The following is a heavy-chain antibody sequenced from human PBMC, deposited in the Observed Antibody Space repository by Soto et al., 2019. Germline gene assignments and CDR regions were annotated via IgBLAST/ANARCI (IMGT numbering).Heavy chain of an antibody. CDR1: GFTVSGNY. CDR3: ARDSGWLGTMDV. D-gene: IGHD6-19*01. V-gene: IGHV3-53*01. Sequence: EVQLVESGGGLIQPGGSLRLSCAASGFTVSGNYMSWVRQAPGKGLEWVSLMYSGGSTNYADSVKGRFTISRDNPKHTVDYQMNSLRAEDTDVYYCARDSGWLGTMDVWGQGTPVTVSS. CDR2: MYSGGST. J-gene: IGHJ6*02.